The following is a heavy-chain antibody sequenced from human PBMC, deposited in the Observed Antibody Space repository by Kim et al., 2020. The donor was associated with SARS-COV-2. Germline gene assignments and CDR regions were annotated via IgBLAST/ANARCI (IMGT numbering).Heavy chain of an antibody. CDR1: GFTFSNAW. Sequence: GGSLRLSCAASGFTFSNAWMSWVRQAPGKGLEWVGRIKSKTDGGTTDYAAPVKGRFTISRDDSKNTLYLQMNSLKTEDTAVYYCTTDPWLSSAMVHIDYWGQGTLVTVSS. V-gene: IGHV3-15*01. CDR2: IKSKTDGGTT. J-gene: IGHJ4*02. D-gene: IGHD5-18*01. CDR3: TTDPWLSSAMVHIDY.